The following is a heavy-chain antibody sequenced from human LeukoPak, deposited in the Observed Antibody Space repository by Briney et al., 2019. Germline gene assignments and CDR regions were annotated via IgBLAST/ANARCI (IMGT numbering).Heavy chain of an antibody. Sequence: SETLSLTCTVSGGSISSYYWSWIRQPPGKGLEWIGYIYYSGSTSYNPSLKSRVTISVDTSKNQFSLKLSSVTAADTAVYYCAREGARWEPSFSAFDIWGQGTMVTVSS. V-gene: IGHV4-59*01. CDR1: GGSISSYY. J-gene: IGHJ3*02. CDR2: IYYSGST. D-gene: IGHD1-26*01. CDR3: AREGARWEPSFSAFDI.